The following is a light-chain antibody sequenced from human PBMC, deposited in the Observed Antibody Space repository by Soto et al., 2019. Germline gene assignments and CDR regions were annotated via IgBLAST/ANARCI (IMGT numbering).Light chain of an antibody. J-gene: IGKJ2*01. CDR1: QSVRTY. CDR3: LLYFSPDRYT. Sequence: EIVLTQSPVTLSLSPGERATLSCRASQSVRTYLAWYQVKPGQAPRLLIYGASTRATGIPDRFSGSGSDTDFSLTIRRLDPEDFAMYYCLLYFSPDRYTFGPGTKVQIK. V-gene: IGKV3-20*01. CDR2: GAS.